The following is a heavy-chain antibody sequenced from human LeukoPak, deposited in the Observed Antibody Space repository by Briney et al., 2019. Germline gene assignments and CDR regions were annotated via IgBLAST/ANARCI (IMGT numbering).Heavy chain of an antibody. CDR1: GDSVSSNSAA. V-gene: IGHV6-1*01. CDR2: TYYRSKWYN. D-gene: IGHD2-15*01. CDR3: AREDCSGGSCYSDYFDY. J-gene: IGHJ4*02. Sequence: SQTLSLTCAISGDSVSSNSAAWNWIRQSPSRGLEWLGRTYYRSKWYNDYAVSVKSRITINPDTSKNQFSLQLNSVTPEDTAVYYCAREDCSGGSCYSDYFDYWGQGTLVTVSS.